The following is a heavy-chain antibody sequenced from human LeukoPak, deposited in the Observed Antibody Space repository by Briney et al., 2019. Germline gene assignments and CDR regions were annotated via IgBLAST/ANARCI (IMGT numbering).Heavy chain of an antibody. CDR1: GFTFSSYS. CDR3: ARVFYDFWSGDYYYYMDV. D-gene: IGHD3-3*01. V-gene: IGHV3-48*01. Sequence: QTGGSLRLSCAASGFTFSSYSMNWVRQAPGKGLGWVSYISSSSSTIYYADSVKGRFTISRDNAKNSLYLQMNSLRAEDTAVYYCARVFYDFWSGDYYYYMDVWGKGTTVTVSS. CDR2: ISSSSSTI. J-gene: IGHJ6*03.